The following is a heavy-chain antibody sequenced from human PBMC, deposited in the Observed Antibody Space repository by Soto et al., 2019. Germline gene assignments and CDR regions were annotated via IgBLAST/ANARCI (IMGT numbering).Heavy chain of an antibody. CDR1: GGSISSYY. D-gene: IGHD5-12*01. Sequence: SETLSLTCTVSGGSISSYYWSWIRQPPGKGLEWIGYIYYSGSTNYNPSLKSRVTISVDKSKNQFSLKLSSVTAADTAVYYCAGIHSGYEDYYYYMDVWGKGTTVTVSS. V-gene: IGHV4-59*08. CDR3: AGIHSGYEDYYYYMDV. CDR2: IYYSGST. J-gene: IGHJ6*03.